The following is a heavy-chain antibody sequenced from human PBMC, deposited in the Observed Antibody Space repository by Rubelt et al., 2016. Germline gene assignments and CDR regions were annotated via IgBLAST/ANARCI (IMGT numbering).Heavy chain of an antibody. CDR3: ARVAYSSNWYPDF. V-gene: IGHV3-74*01. CDR2: INSDGTST. J-gene: IGHJ4*02. Sequence: GESLRLSCAASGFPFSTCAMSWVRQAPGKGLEWVSHINSDGTSTSYADSVKGRFTISRDNAKNTLYLQINSLRDEDTAVYYCARVAYSSNWYPDFWGQGTLVTVSS. D-gene: IGHD2-2*01. CDR1: GFPFSTCA.